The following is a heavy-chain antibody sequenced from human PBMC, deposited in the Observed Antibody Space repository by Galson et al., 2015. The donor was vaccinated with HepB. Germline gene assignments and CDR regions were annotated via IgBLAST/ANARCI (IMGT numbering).Heavy chain of an antibody. D-gene: IGHD3-10*01. Sequence: SLRLSCAASGFTFSKVWMNWVRQAPGKGLEWVGRLTSRNDGGTTDYAAPVKGRFAISRDDSKTTLYLQMNSLKTEDTAVYYCTTDRGSYSGGNGLDHDYWGQGTLVTVSS. J-gene: IGHJ4*02. CDR2: LTSRNDGGTT. CDR1: GFTFSKVW. V-gene: IGHV3-15*07. CDR3: TTDRGSYSGGNGLDHDY.